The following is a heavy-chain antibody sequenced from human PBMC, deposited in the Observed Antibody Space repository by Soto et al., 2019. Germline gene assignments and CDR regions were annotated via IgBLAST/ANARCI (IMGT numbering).Heavy chain of an antibody. CDR3: ATKSTQYYYDSSGYYY. J-gene: IGHJ4*02. CDR1: GYTLTELS. V-gene: IGHV1-24*01. D-gene: IGHD3-22*01. Sequence: ASVKVSCKVSGYTLTELSMHWVRQAPGKGLEWMGGFDPEXXXXXYAQKFQGRVTMTEDTSTDTAYMELSSLRSEDTAVYYCATKSTQYYYDSSGYYYWGQGTLVTVSS. CDR2: FDPEXXXX.